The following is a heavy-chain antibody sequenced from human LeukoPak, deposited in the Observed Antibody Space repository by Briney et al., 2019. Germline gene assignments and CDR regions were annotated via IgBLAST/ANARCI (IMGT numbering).Heavy chain of an antibody. Sequence: GGSLRLSCAASGFTFSSYEMNWVRQAPGKGLEGGSYISSSGRTIYYADSVKGRFTISRDNAKNSLYLQMNSLRAEETAVYYCAELGITMIGGVWGKGTTVTISS. CDR3: AELGITMIGGV. CDR2: ISSSGRTI. D-gene: IGHD3-10*02. J-gene: IGHJ6*04. CDR1: GFTFSSYE. V-gene: IGHV3-48*03.